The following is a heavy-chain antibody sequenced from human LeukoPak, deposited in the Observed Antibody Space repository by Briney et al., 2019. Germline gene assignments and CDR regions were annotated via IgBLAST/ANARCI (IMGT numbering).Heavy chain of an antibody. J-gene: IGHJ6*03. CDR1: GYSISSGYY. V-gene: IGHV4-38-2*02. D-gene: IGHD1-26*01. CDR3: AASRMGATPDYYYYYYMDV. Sequence: SETLSLTCTVSGYSISSGYYWGWIRQPPGKGLEWIGSIYHSGSTYYNPSLKSRVTISVDTSKNQFSLKLSSVTAADTAVYYCAASRMGATPDYYYYYYMDVWGKGTTVTVSS. CDR2: IYHSGST.